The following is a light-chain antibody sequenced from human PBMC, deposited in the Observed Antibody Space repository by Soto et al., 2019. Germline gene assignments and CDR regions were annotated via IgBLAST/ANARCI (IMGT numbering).Light chain of an antibody. J-gene: IGKJ2*01. CDR3: QQYGDSPPNT. CDR2: GAS. V-gene: IGKV3-20*01. CDR1: QSVTSSY. Sequence: ESVLTQSPGTLSLSPGERATLSCRASQSVTSSYFAWYQLKPGQAPRVLIYGASNRATDIPDRFSGSVSGTDFTLTISRLEPEDFAVYFCQQYGDSPPNTFGQATKVEI.